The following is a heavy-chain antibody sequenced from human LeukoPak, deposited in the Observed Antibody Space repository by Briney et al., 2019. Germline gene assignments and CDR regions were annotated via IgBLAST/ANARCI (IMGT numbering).Heavy chain of an antibody. J-gene: IGHJ4*02. CDR2: ISGSGDNT. Sequence: GGSLRLSCAASGFTFSSYAMSWVRQAPGKGLEWVSGISGSGDNTYYADSVKGRFTISRDNSKNTLYVQVNSLGTEDSAAYYCAKGSYYDSSGSFYFDYWGQGTLVTVSS. CDR1: GFTFSSYA. CDR3: AKGSYYDSSGSFYFDY. D-gene: IGHD3-22*01. V-gene: IGHV3-23*01.